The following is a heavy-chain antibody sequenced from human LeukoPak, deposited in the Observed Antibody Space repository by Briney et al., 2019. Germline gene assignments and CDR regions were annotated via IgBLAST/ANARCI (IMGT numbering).Heavy chain of an antibody. CDR3: ARVKANYMDV. V-gene: IGHV3-66*01. J-gene: IGHJ6*03. CDR2: IYSGGST. Sequence: GGSLRLSCAASGFTISSNYMSWVRQAPGKGLEWVSVIYSGGSTYYADSVKGRFTISRDNSKNTLYLQMNSLRAEDTAVYYCARVKANYMDVWGKGTTVTVSS. CDR1: GFTISSNY.